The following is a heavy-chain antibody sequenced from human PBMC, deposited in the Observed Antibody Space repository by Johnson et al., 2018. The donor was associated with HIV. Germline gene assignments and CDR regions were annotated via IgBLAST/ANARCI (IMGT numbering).Heavy chain of an antibody. V-gene: IGHV3-7*01. D-gene: IGHD6-13*01. Sequence: VLLVESGGGVVQPGRSLRLSCAASQFIFSNYYMNCVRQAPGNGLELVANIKQDGSEKYYVDSVKGRFTISRDNSKNTLYLQMNSLRAEDTAVYYCARSAAEDIAEFGLIWEEPPAGRDAFDIWGQGTVVTVSP. CDR2: IKQDGSEK. J-gene: IGHJ3*02. CDR3: ARSAAEDIAEFGLIWEEPPAGRDAFDI. CDR1: QFIFSNYY.